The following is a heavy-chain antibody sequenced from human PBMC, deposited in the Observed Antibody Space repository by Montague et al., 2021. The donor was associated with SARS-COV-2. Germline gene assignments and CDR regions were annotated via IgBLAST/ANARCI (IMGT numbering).Heavy chain of an antibody. CDR2: IDWDDDK. CDR3: ARTPYYYDSSGYYYGAFDI. CDR1: GFSLSTSGMC. J-gene: IGHJ3*02. Sequence: PALAKPTQTLTLTCTFSGFSLSTSGMCVSWIRQPPGKALEWLARIDWDDDKYYSTSLKTRLTISKDTSKNQVVLTMTNMDPVDTATYYCARTPYYYDSSGYYYGAFDIWGQGTMVTVSS. D-gene: IGHD3-22*01. V-gene: IGHV2-70*11.